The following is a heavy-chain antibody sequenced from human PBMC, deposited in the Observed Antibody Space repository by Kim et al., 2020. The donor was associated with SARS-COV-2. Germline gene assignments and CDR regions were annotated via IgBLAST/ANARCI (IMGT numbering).Heavy chain of an antibody. V-gene: IGHV3-21*01. CDR2: ISFSGTYI. D-gene: IGHD3-9*01. J-gene: IGHJ6*02. CDR1: RFTFPTYH. Sequence: GGSLRLSCAASRFTFPTYHMNWVRQAPGKGLEWVSSISFSGTYIYYADSVRGRFTISRDNSKDSLSLQMNRLRAEDTGVDYCARFDGKGLDVRGQGTT. CDR3: ARFDGKGLDV.